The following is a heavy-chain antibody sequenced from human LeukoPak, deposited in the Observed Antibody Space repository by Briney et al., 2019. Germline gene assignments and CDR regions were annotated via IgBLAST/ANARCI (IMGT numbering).Heavy chain of an antibody. CDR2: ISNTGSAI. V-gene: IGHV3-48*04. D-gene: IGHD2-2*01. J-gene: IGHJ4*02. CDR1: GSTFSSHT. Sequence: GGSLRLSCAASGSTFSSHTMNWVRQAPGKGLEWISYISNTGSAIYYADSVKGRFTISRDNAKNSLYLQMNSLRAEDTAVYYCARNLPAADYWGQGTLVAVSS. CDR3: ARNLPAADY.